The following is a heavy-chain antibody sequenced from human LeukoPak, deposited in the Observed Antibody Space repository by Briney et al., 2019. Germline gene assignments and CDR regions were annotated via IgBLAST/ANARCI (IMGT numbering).Heavy chain of an antibody. Sequence: GGSLRLSCAASRFTFSTYWMHWVRQAPGKGLVWVSRINADGSGITYADSVKGRFTISRDNAKNTLYLQMSSLTVDDMAVYYCARGTAETAGIDYWGQGTLVTVSS. D-gene: IGHD6-13*01. CDR3: ARGTAETAGIDY. V-gene: IGHV3-74*01. CDR2: INADGSGI. CDR1: RFTFSTYW. J-gene: IGHJ4*02.